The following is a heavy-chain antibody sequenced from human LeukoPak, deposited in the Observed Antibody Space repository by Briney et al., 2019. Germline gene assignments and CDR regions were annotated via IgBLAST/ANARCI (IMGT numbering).Heavy chain of an antibody. J-gene: IGHJ6*02. CDR1: GGSFSGYY. Sequence: PSETLSLTCAVYGGSFSGYYWSWIRQPPGKGLERIGEINHSGGTNYNPSLKSRVTISVDTSKNQFSLKLSSVTAADTAVYYCARRGNLDYYYGMDVWGQGTTVTVSS. CDR3: ARRGNLDYYYGMDV. V-gene: IGHV4-34*01. D-gene: IGHD3-10*01. CDR2: INHSGGT.